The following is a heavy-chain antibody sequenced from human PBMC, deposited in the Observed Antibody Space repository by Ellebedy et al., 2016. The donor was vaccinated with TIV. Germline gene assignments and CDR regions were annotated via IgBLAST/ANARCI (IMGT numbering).Heavy chain of an antibody. Sequence: GESLKISCKTSGYIFTSNWIGWVRQMPGKGLEWMGIMYPGDSDTRYSPFFEGHVTISADKSTSTAYLQCSTLKASDTAMYYCATLDSGYFDYWGQGTLVTVSS. J-gene: IGHJ4*02. D-gene: IGHD5-18*01. CDR2: MYPGDSDT. CDR1: GYIFTSNW. CDR3: ATLDSGYFDY. V-gene: IGHV5-51*01.